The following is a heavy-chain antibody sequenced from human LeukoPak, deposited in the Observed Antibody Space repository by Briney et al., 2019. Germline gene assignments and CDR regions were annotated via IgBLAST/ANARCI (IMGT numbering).Heavy chain of an antibody. CDR3: ARYRYYYVSSGYYGGIFDY. CDR1: GYTFTSFG. CDR2: FNAYNGNT. J-gene: IGHJ4*02. Sequence: ASVKVSCTASGYTFTSFGISWVRQAPGQGLGWLGWFNAYNGNTNYAQKLQGRATMTTDTSTSTAYMKLRSLRSDNTAVYYCARYRYYYVSSGYYGGIFDYWGQGTLVTVSS. D-gene: IGHD3-22*01. V-gene: IGHV1-18*01.